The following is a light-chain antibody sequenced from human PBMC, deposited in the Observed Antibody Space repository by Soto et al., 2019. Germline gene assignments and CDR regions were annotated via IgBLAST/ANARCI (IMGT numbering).Light chain of an antibody. Sequence: DVVMTQTPLSLSVAPGQPASISCKSSQSLLHITGETFLFWYPQKPGQSPQLLIYEVSTRVSGVPDRFSGSGSGTDFTLEISRVETDDVGIYYCMQSTRLPPTFGQGTRLGIE. CDR1: QSLLHITGETF. J-gene: IGKJ5*01. V-gene: IGKV2D-29*02. CDR2: EVS. CDR3: MQSTRLPPT.